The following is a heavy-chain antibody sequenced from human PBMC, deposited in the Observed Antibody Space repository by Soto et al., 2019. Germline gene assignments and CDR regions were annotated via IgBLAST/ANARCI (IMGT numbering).Heavy chain of an antibody. CDR3: ARFLRYFDLHDAFDI. D-gene: IGHD3-9*01. CDR2: IYYSGST. Sequence: SETLSLTCTVSGGSISSSSYYWGWIRQPPGKGLEWIGSIYYSGSTYYNPSLKSLVTISVDTSKNQFSLKLSSVTAADTAVYYCARFLRYFDLHDAFDIWGQGTMVTVSS. V-gene: IGHV4-39*01. J-gene: IGHJ3*02. CDR1: GGSISSSSYY.